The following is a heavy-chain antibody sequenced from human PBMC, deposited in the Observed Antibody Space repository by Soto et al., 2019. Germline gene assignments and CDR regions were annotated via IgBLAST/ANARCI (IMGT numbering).Heavy chain of an antibody. CDR3: ARDSPPNYL. V-gene: IGHV1-18*01. J-gene: IGHJ5*02. CDR2: ISAYNGNT. D-gene: IGHD7-27*01. Sequence: QVQLVQSGAEVKKPGASVKVSCKASGYTFTSYAISWVRQAPGQGLEWMGWISAYNGNTNYAQKLQGRVTMTTDTCTNRAYMELWSLRSDDTDVYYCARDSPPNYLWGQGTLVTVPS. CDR1: GYTFTSYA.